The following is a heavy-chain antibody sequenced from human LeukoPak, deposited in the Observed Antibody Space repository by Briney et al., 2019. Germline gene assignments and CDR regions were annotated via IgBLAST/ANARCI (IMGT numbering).Heavy chain of an antibody. Sequence: GESLKISCKGSGYNFPTYWIAWVRQMPGKGLEWMGIIYPGDSDTRYSPSFQGQVTISADKSISTAYLQWSSLKASDTAMYYCARLGAAAGIDFWGQGTLVTVSS. CDR1: GYNFPTYW. V-gene: IGHV5-51*01. CDR3: ARLGAAAGIDF. J-gene: IGHJ4*02. CDR2: IYPGDSDT. D-gene: IGHD6-13*01.